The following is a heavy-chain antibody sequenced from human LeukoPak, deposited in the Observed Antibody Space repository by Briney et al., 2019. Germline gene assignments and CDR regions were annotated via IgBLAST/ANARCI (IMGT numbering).Heavy chain of an antibody. CDR2: ISGSGGST. CDR3: AKGLADSSSWYVGHWYFDL. CDR1: GFTFDDYA. Sequence: PGRSLRLSCAASGFTFDDYAMHWVRQAPGKGLEWVSGISGSGGSTYYADSVKGRFTISRDNSKNTLYLQMNSLRAEDTAVYYCAKGLADSSSWYVGHWYFDLWGRGTLVTVSS. D-gene: IGHD6-13*01. J-gene: IGHJ2*01. V-gene: IGHV3-23*01.